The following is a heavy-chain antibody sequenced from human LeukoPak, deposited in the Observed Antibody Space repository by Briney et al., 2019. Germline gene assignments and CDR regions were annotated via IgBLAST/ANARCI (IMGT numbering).Heavy chain of an antibody. CDR3: ARWNHGFHWFDP. D-gene: IGHD1-14*01. J-gene: IGHJ5*02. CDR2: IYYSGST. V-gene: IGHV4-59*01. CDR1: GGSISPYY. Sequence: SETLSLTCIVSGGSISPYYWSWIRQPPGKGLEWIGYIYYSGSTNYNPSLKSRVTISLDTSKNQFSLKLNSVTAADTAVYYCARWNHGFHWFDPWGQGTLVTVSS.